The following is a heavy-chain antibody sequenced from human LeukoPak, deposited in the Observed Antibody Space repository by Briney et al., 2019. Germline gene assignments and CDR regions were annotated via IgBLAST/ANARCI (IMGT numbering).Heavy chain of an antibody. D-gene: IGHD3-22*01. CDR2: IFRSGTT. V-gene: IGHV4-34*12. CDR1: GGSFSGYY. J-gene: IGHJ4*02. Sequence: SETLSLTCAVYGGSFSGYYWSWIRQPPGKGLEWIGSIFRSGTTYYNPSLRSRVTISVDTSKNQFSLKLSSVTAADTAVYYCARDSRNYYDSSGRYYFDYWGQGTLVTVSS. CDR3: ARDSRNYYDSSGRYYFDY.